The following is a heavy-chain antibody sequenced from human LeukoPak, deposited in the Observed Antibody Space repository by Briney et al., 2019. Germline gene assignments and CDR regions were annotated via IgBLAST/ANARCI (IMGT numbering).Heavy chain of an antibody. CDR3: ARAPHTSPTDYYFAF. CDR1: GDSVTSDNVY. CDR2: IYHSGIA. D-gene: IGHD3-3*01. Sequence: PSETLSLTCNVSGDSVTSDNVYWAWIRQPPGKGPEWIGTIYHSGIAYHNRSLKSRLTISIDTSKSQFSLRLTSVTAADTALYFCARAPHTSPTDYYFAFWGPGTLVTVSS. V-gene: IGHV4-39*07. J-gene: IGHJ4*02.